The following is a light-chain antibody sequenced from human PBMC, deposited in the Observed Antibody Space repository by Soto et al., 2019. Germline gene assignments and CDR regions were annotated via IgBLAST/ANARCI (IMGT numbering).Light chain of an antibody. CDR2: GVP. CDR3: ISDTSSNTWV. Sequence: QSVLTQPASVSGSPGQSITISCTGTSSDVGGYNYVSWCQQHPGKAPKLMIYGVPHRPAGVSHRSSGSKSGNTAFLTSWGLQEEDEAYYYGISDTSSNTWVFGGGTKLTVL. J-gene: IGLJ3*02. V-gene: IGLV2-14*03. CDR1: SSDVGGYNY.